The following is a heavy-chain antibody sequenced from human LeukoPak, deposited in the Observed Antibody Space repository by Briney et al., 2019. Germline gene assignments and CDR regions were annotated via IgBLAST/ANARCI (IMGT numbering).Heavy chain of an antibody. V-gene: IGHV4-39*02. CDR1: GDSISSNNYY. CDR3: ARDRGAVAGTVYYFDY. J-gene: IGHJ4*02. D-gene: IGHD6-19*01. Sequence: SETLSLTCTVSGDSISSNNYYWVWIRQPPGKGLEWIGTIYYSGTTYYNPALKSRVTISVDTSKNQFSLKLSSVTAADTAVYHCARDRGAVAGTVYYFDYWGQGTLVTVSS. CDR2: IYYSGTT.